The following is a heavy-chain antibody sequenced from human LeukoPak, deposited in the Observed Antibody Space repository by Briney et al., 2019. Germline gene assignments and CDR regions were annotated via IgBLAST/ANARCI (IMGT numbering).Heavy chain of an antibody. J-gene: IGHJ5*02. D-gene: IGHD2-2*02. CDR3: ATQVDIVVVPAAILGSWFDP. CDR1: GGSISSSSYY. CDR2: IYYSGST. V-gene: IGHV4-61*05. Sequence: KTSETLSLTCTVSGGSISSSSYYWGWIRQPPGKGLEWIGYIYYSGSTNYNPSLKSRVTISVDTSKNQFSLKLSSVTAADTAVYYCATQVDIVVVPAAILGSWFDPWGQGTLVTVSS.